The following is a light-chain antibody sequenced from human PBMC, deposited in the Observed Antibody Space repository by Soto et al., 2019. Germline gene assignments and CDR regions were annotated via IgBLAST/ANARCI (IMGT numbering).Light chain of an antibody. V-gene: IGLV1-44*01. CDR2: SNN. CDR1: NSNIESNT. CDR3: AAWDDSLNGHVV. Sequence: QSVLTQPPSASGTPGQRVTISCSGSNSNIESNTVNWYQQLPGTAPKLLIYSNNQRPSGVPDRFSGSKSGPSAALAISGLQSDYEADYYCAAWDDSLNGHVVFGGGTKLTVL. J-gene: IGLJ2*01.